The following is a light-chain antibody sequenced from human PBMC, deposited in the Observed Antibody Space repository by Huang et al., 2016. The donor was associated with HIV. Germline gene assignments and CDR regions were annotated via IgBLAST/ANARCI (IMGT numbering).Light chain of an antibody. CDR3: QQYGNSSFT. Sequence: EIVLTQSPGTLSLSPGVRATLSCWASRSVSSFHLAWFQQRPGQAPRLLIYGASSRATGIPHRFSGSGSGTDFTLTISRLEPEDSAVYYWQQYGNSSFTFGGGTTVEIK. CDR2: GAS. V-gene: IGKV3-20*01. J-gene: IGKJ4*01. CDR1: RSVSSFH.